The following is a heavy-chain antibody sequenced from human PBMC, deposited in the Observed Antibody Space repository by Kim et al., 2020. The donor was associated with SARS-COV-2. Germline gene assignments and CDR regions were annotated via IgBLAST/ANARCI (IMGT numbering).Heavy chain of an antibody. D-gene: IGHD6-13*01. CDR3: TTLISAAGRGY. V-gene: IGHV3-15*01. J-gene: IGHJ4*02. Sequence: GGSLRLSCAASGFPFSNVWMSWVRQAPGRGLEWVGRIKSKTDGEATDYAAPVKGTFTMSRDDSKNTLHLQMNSLETEDTGVYYCTTLISAAGRGYWCQGT. CDR1: GFPFSNVW. CDR2: IKSKTDGEAT.